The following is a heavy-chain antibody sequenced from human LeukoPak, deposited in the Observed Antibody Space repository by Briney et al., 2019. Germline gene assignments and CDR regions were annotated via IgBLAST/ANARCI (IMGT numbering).Heavy chain of an antibody. J-gene: IGHJ6*03. D-gene: IGHD2-21*01. Sequence: GGSLRLSCAASGFSFSSYGMHWVRQAPGKGLEWVAVIWYDGSNKYYADSVKGRFTISRDNSKNTLYLQMNSLGAEDTGAYYCARGRRAYCGGDCPTNYYYYYMDVWGKGTTVTVSS. CDR3: ARGRRAYCGGDCPTNYYYYYMDV. CDR2: IWYDGSNK. CDR1: GFSFSSYG. V-gene: IGHV3-33*01.